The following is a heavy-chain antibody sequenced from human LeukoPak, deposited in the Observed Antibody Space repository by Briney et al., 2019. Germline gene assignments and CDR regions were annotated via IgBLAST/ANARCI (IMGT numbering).Heavy chain of an antibody. D-gene: IGHD1-26*01. J-gene: IGHJ1*01. CDR2: IYYSGST. CDR1: GGSISSYY. CDR3: ARLAVGATYAEYFQH. Sequence: SETLSLTCTVSGGSISSYYWSWIRQPPGKGLEWIGYIYYSGSTNYNPSLKSRVTISVDTSKNQFSLKLSSVTAADTAVYYCARLAVGATYAEYFQHWGQGTLVTVSS. V-gene: IGHV4-59*01.